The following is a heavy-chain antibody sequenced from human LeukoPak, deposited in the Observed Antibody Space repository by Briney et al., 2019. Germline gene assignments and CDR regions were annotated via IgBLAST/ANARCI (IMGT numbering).Heavy chain of an antibody. CDR3: ARNRDFDWSNDY. D-gene: IGHD3-9*01. V-gene: IGHV1-69*05. CDR1: GGTFSSYA. Sequence: SVKVSCKASGGTFSSYAISWVRQAPGQGLEWMGGIIPIFGTANYAQKFQGRVTITTDESTSTAYMELSSLRSDDTAVYYCARNRDFDWSNDYWGQGTLVTVSS. J-gene: IGHJ4*02. CDR2: IIPIFGTA.